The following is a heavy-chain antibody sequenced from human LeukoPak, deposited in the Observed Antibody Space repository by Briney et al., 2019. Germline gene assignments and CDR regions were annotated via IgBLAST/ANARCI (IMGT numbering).Heavy chain of an antibody. CDR1: GYSFTSYW. D-gene: IGHD5-18*01. V-gene: IGHV5-51*07. CDR2: IYPGDSDT. Sequence: NHGESLKISCKGSGYSFTSYWIGWVHQMPGKGLEWMGIIYPGDSDTRYSPSFQGQVTISADKSISTAYLQWSSLKASDTAMYYCARRGYSYGYEYYFDYWGQGTLVTVSS. CDR3: ARRGYSYGYEYYFDY. J-gene: IGHJ4*02.